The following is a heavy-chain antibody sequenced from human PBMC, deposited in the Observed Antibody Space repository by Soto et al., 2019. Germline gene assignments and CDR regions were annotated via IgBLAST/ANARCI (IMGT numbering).Heavy chain of an antibody. CDR3: ATHRGGYDRDFDY. J-gene: IGHJ4*02. CDR1: GFTVSRNF. CDR2: IYSDDSR. D-gene: IGHD5-12*01. V-gene: IGHV3-53*02. Sequence: EVQLVETGGGLIQPGGSLTLSCAVSGFTVSRNFMSWVRQAPGKGLEWVSVIYSDDSRYYAGSVKGRFTISRDNSKNTLCLQMNSLRAEDTAVYYCATHRGGYDRDFDYWGRGALVTVSS.